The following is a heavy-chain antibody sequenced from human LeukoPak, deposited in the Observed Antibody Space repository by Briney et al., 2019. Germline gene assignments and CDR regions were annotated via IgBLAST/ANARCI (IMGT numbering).Heavy chain of an antibody. V-gene: IGHV1-18*01. Sequence: ASVKVSCKASGYTFTSYGISWVRQAPGQGLEWMGWISAYNGNTNYAQKLQGRVTMTTDTSTSTAYMELRSLRSDDTAVYYCARWGWYYYGSGSYYFDYWGQGTLVTVSS. CDR1: GYTFTSYG. CDR2: ISAYNGNT. J-gene: IGHJ4*02. CDR3: ARWGWYYYGSGSYYFDY. D-gene: IGHD3-10*01.